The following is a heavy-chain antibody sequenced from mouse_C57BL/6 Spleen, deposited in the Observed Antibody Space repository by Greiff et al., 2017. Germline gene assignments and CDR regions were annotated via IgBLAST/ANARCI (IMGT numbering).Heavy chain of an antibody. V-gene: IGHV5-17*01. D-gene: IGHD4-1*01. Sequence: EVMLVESGGGLVKPGGSLKLSCAASGFTFSDYGMHWVRQAPEKGLEWVAYISSGSSTIYYADTVKGRFPISRDNATNTLFLQMHIRRSEDTAMSYCARRRTGSHGYFDVWGTGTTVTVSS. CDR2: ISSGSSTI. J-gene: IGHJ1*03. CDR1: GFTFSDYG. CDR3: ARRRTGSHGYFDV.